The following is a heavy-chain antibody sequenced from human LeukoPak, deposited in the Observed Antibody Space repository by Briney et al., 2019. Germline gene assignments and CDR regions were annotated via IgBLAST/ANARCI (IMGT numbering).Heavy chain of an antibody. CDR2: IYSGGST. CDR1: GFTVSSNY. D-gene: IGHD6-25*01. J-gene: IGHJ3*02. V-gene: IGHV3-66*01. CDR3: ARDRAAGYADAFDI. Sequence: PGGSLRLSCAASGFTVSSNYMNWVRQAPGKGLEWVSVIYSGGSTYYADSVKGRFTISRDNSKNTLYHQMNSLRAEDTAVYYCARDRAAGYADAFDIWGQGTMVTVSS.